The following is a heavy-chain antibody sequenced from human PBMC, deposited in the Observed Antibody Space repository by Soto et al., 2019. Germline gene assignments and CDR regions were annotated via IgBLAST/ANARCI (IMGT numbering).Heavy chain of an antibody. J-gene: IGHJ2*01. V-gene: IGHV3-48*03. Sequence: EVQLVESGGGLVQPGGSLRLSCAASGFTFSSYEMHWVRQAPGKGLEWVSYISSSGSTIYYADSVKGRFTISRDNDKLSLYLQIHSLRAEDTAVYYCARVRIWGSYWYFELWGRGTLVTVSS. CDR1: GFTFSSYE. CDR2: ISSSGSTI. CDR3: ARVRIWGSYWYFEL. D-gene: IGHD3-16*01.